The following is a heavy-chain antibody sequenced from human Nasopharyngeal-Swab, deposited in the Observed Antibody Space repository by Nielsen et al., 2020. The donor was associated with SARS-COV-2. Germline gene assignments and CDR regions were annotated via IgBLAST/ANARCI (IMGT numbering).Heavy chain of an antibody. Sequence: WIRQSPSRGLEWLGRTYYRSKGYNDYAVSVKSRITINPDTSKNQFSLHLNSVTPEDTAVYYCARARGAYGDYYYYYTDVWGKGTTGTVSS. CDR3: ARARGAYGDYYYYYTDV. V-gene: IGHV6-1*01. CDR2: TYYRSKGYN. J-gene: IGHJ6*03. D-gene: IGHD4-17*01.